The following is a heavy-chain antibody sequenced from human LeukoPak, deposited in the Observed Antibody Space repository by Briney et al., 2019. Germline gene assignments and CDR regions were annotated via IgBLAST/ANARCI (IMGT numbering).Heavy chain of an antibody. Sequence: GGSLRLSCAASGFTFSTFAMIWVRQPPGKGLEWVSSIFPSGGEIHYADSVRGRFTISRDNSKSTLSLQMNSLRAEDTAIYYCARGTSSGYFQLYFDYWGQGTLVTVSS. CDR2: IFPSGGEI. J-gene: IGHJ4*02. CDR1: GFTFSTFA. V-gene: IGHV3-23*01. CDR3: ARGTSSGYFQLYFDY. D-gene: IGHD3-22*01.